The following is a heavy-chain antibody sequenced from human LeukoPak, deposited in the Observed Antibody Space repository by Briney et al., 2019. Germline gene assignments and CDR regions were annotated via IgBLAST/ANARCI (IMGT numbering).Heavy chain of an antibody. D-gene: IGHD3-10*01. CDR1: GFAFSSYN. J-gene: IGHJ4*02. CDR2: ISRSSTTV. Sequence: GGSLRLSRAASGFAFSSYNMNWVRQAPGKGLEWVSYISRSSTTVYYADSVKGRFTISRDNAKNSVYLQVNSLRDEDTAVYYCATQNQYYYGSGPFDYWGQGTPVTVSS. V-gene: IGHV3-48*02. CDR3: ATQNQYYYGSGPFDY.